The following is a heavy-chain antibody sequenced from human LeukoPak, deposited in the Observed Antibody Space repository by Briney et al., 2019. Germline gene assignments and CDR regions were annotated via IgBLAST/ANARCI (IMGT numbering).Heavy chain of an antibody. D-gene: IGHD3-22*01. CDR3: ARDYREPFITMIVVVILDY. J-gene: IGHJ4*02. V-gene: IGHV4-34*01. Sequence: SETLSLTCAVYGGSFSGYYWSWIRQPPGKGLEWIGEINHSGSTNYNPSLKSRVTISVDTSKNQFSLKLSSVTAADTAVYYCARDYREPFITMIVVVILDYWGQGTLVTVSS. CDR1: GGSFSGYY. CDR2: INHSGST.